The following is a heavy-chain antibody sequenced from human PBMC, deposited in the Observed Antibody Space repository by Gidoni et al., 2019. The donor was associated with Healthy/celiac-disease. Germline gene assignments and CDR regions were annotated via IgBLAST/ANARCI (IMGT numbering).Heavy chain of an antibody. CDR1: GGSISRGGYY. CDR2: IDYSRST. J-gene: IGHJ6*02. Sequence: QVQLQESGPGLVKPSQTLSLTCTVSGGSISRGGYYWSWIRQHPGKGLEWIGYIDYSRSTYYNPSLKSRVTISVDTSRNQFALKLSSVTAADTAVYYCARDKRVRYSSSSHGMDVWGQGTTVTVSS. D-gene: IGHD6-6*01. CDR3: ARDKRVRYSSSSHGMDV. V-gene: IGHV4-31*03.